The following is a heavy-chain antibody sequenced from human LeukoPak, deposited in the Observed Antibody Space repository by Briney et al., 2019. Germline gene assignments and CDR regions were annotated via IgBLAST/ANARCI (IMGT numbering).Heavy chain of an antibody. Sequence: GGSLTLSCAASGFTFSRYGMHWVRQGPDKGREWVAVIWYDGSKKYYADSVKGRFTISRDNSKNTLYLQMTSLRAEDTAVYYCARDLRLGYYDSSFPDYWGQGTLVTVSS. J-gene: IGHJ4*02. CDR3: ARDLRLGYYDSSFPDY. CDR1: GFTFSRYG. V-gene: IGHV3-33*01. D-gene: IGHD3-22*01. CDR2: IWYDGSKK.